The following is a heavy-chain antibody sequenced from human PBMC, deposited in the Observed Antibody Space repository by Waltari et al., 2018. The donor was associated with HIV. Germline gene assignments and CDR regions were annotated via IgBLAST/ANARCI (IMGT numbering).Heavy chain of an antibody. CDR2: IYYSGST. Sequence: PGLVKPSQTLSLTSTVSGGSLSSGGYYWSWIRPHPGKGLEWIGYIYYSGSTYYNPSLKSRVTISVDTSKNQFSLKLSSVTAADTAVYYCARTRSTSWPTRWYFDLWGRGTLVTVSS. CDR3: ARTRSTSWPTRWYFDL. J-gene: IGHJ2*01. V-gene: IGHV4-31*03. CDR1: GGSLSSGGYY. D-gene: IGHD2-2*01.